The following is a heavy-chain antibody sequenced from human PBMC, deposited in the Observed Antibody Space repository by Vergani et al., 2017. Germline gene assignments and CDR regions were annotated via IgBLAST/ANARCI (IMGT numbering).Heavy chain of an antibody. CDR3: AGRSSSWYPHDAFDI. CDR1: GFTVSSNY. J-gene: IGHJ3*02. CDR2: IYSGGST. Sequence: EVQLVESGGGLIQPGGSLRLSCAASGFTVSSNYMSWVRQAPGKGLEWVSVIYSGGSTYYADSVKGRFTISRDNSKNTLYLQMNSLRAEDTAVYYCAGRSSSWYPHDAFDIWGQGTMVTGSS. V-gene: IGHV3-53*01. D-gene: IGHD6-13*01.